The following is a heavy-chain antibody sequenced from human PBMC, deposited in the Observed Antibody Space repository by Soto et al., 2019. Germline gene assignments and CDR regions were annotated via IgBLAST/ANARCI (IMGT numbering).Heavy chain of an antibody. V-gene: IGHV3-30*18. CDR2: ISYDGSNK. D-gene: IGHD6-19*01. Sequence: QVQLVESGGGVVQPGRSLRLSCAASGFTFSSYGMHWVRQAPGKGLEWVAVISYDGSNKYYADSVKGRFTISRDNSKNTLYLQMNSLRAEDTAVYYCAKAVYSSGWFYWYFDLWGRGTLVTVSS. CDR1: GFTFSSYG. CDR3: AKAVYSSGWFYWYFDL. J-gene: IGHJ2*01.